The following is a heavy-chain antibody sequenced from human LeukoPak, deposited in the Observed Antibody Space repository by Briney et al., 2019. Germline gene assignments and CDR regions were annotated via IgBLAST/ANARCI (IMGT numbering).Heavy chain of an antibody. V-gene: IGHV3-9*01. J-gene: IGHJ6*02. D-gene: IGHD6-19*01. CDR3: AKDFKAVAGGMDV. CDR1: GFPFDDYA. CDR2: FSWNSGSI. Sequence: PLSFSCQPPGFPFDDYAMHWARQAPGKGLGGVSGFSWNSGSIGYADTVNGRFTISRDNTKNFLYLQMNSLRAEDTALYYCAKDFKAVAGGMDVWGQGTTVTVSS.